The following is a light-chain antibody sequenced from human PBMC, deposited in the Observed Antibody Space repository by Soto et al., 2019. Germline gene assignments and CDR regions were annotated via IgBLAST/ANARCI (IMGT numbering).Light chain of an antibody. CDR3: QQSYGTTIT. J-gene: IGKJ5*01. Sequence: VGSRVTITCRASQGISTYLNWCQQKPGKAPNLLIYVASSLQSEVPSRFSGSGSGTDFTLTITSLQHEDVATYYCQQSYGTTITFGQGTRLEIK. V-gene: IGKV1-39*01. CDR1: QGISTY. CDR2: VAS.